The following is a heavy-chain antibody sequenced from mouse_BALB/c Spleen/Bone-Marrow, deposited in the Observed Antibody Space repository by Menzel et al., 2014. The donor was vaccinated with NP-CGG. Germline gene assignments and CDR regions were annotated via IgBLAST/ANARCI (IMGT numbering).Heavy chain of an antibody. CDR3: ARGGNDLDY. CDR2: IRNKANGYTT. Sequence: EVMLVESGGGLVQPGGSLRLSCATSGFTFTDYYMSWVRQPPGKALEWLGFIRNKANGYTTEYSASVKGRFTISRDNSQSILYLQMNTLRAEDSAPYYCARGGNDLDYWGQGTTLTVSP. CDR1: GFTFTDYY. J-gene: IGHJ2*01. D-gene: IGHD2-3*01. V-gene: IGHV7-3*02.